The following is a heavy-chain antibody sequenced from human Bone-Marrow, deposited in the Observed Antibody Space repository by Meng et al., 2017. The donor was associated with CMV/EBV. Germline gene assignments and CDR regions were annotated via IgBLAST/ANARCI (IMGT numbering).Heavy chain of an antibody. CDR3: AKDSDIRTYYDFWSGYPEVGYFDS. CDR2: ISWNSNRI. Sequence: GGSLRLSCAASGFTFNSYNINWVRQAPGKGLEWVSGISWNSNRIGYADSVKGRFTISRDNAKNSLYLQMNSLRAEDTALYYCAKDSDIRTYYDFWSGYPEVGYFDSWGQGTLVTVSS. V-gene: IGHV3-9*01. D-gene: IGHD3-3*01. J-gene: IGHJ4*02. CDR1: GFTFNSYN.